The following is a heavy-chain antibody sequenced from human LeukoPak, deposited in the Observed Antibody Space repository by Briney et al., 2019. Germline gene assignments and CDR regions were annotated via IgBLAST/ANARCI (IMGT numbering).Heavy chain of an antibody. J-gene: IGHJ4*02. CDR1: GFTFNNYW. V-gene: IGHV3-7*01. Sequence: GGSLRLSCAASGFTFNNYWMSWVRQAPGKGLEWVANIKEDGSEKYYVDSVEGRFTISRDNAKNSLYLQMNSLRAEDTAVYYCSRGALWFGELFGKKTYYFDYWGKGTLVTVSS. CDR2: IKEDGSEK. CDR3: SRGALWFGELFGKKTYYFDY. D-gene: IGHD3-10*01.